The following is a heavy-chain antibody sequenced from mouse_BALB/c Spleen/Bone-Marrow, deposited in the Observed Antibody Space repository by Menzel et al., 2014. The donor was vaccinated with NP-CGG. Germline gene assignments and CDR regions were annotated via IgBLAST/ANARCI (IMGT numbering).Heavy chain of an antibody. CDR2: ISDGGSYT. V-gene: IGHV5-4*02. J-gene: IGHJ4*01. CDR1: GFTFSDYY. Sequence: EVQGVESGGGLVKPGGSLKLFCAASGFTFSDYYMYWVHQTPEKRLEWVATISDGGSYTYYPDSVKGRFTISRDNAKNNLYLQMSSLKSEDTAMYYCAREVAMDYWGQGTSVTVSS. CDR3: AREVAMDY.